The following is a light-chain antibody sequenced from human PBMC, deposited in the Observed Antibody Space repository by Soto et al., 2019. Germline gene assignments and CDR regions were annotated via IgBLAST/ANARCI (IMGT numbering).Light chain of an antibody. Sequence: EIVMTQSPATLSVSPGERATLSCSASQSVNSNLAWYRQKPGQAPRLLISDASTRATGVPARFSGRGSGTEVTLTIRSLQSEDSGIYYCQQYNFWPPLTFGGGTKVESK. J-gene: IGKJ4*01. CDR3: QQYNFWPPLT. CDR2: DAS. CDR1: QSVNSN. V-gene: IGKV3-15*01.